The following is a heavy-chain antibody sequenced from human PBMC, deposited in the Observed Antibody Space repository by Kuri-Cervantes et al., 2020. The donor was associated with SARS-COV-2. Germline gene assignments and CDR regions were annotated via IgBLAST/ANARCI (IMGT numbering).Heavy chain of an antibody. V-gene: IGHV3-33*01. CDR3: ARLKLGGSFDL. Sequence: GESLKISCEGSGYVFSSHGMHWVRQAPGKGPEWVAVIWYDGSTKYYAGSVQGRFTVSRDNSKNTLFVQMNSLRAEDTAVYYCARLKLGGSFDLWGQGTMVTVSS. CDR2: IWYDGSTK. J-gene: IGHJ3*01. CDR1: GYVFSSHG. D-gene: IGHD1-26*01.